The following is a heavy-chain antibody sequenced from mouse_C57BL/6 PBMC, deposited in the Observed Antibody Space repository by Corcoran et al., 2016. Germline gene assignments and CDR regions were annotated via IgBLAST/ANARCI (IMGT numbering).Heavy chain of an antibody. V-gene: IGHV1-26*01. CDR2: INPNNGGT. J-gene: IGHJ4*01. Sequence: EVQLQQSGPGLVKPGATVKISCKASGYTFTDYYMNWVKQSHGKSLEWIGDINPNNGGTSYNQKFKGKATLTVDKSSSTAYMELRSLTSEDSAVYYCARTIYYAMDYWGQGTSVTVS. CDR1: GYTFTDYY. CDR3: ARTIYYAMDY.